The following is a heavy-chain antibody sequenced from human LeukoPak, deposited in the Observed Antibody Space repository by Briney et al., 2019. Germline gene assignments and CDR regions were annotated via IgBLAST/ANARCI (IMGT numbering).Heavy chain of an antibody. CDR1: GFTFDDYA. D-gene: IGHD1-26*01. CDR3: ARDGGSYYDY. CDR2: ISWSSGSI. J-gene: IGHJ4*02. V-gene: IGHV3-9*01. Sequence: GGSLRLSCAASGFTFDDYAMHWVRQAPGKGLEWVSGISWSSGSIGYADSVKGRFTISRDNSKNTLYLQMNSLRAEDTAVYYCARDGGSYYDYWGQGTLVTVSS.